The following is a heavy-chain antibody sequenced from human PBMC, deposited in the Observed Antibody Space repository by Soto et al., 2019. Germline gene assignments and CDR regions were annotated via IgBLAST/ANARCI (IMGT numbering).Heavy chain of an antibody. CDR3: AREEDSALFDY. CDR2: IYYSGST. CDR1: GGSISSGGYY. J-gene: IGHJ4*02. V-gene: IGHV4-31*03. Sequence: SETLSFTCTVSGGSISSGGYYWSWIRQHPGKGLEWIGYIYYSGSTYYNPSLKSRVTISVDTSKNQFSLKLSSVTAADTAVYYCAREEDSALFDYWGQGTLVTVSS.